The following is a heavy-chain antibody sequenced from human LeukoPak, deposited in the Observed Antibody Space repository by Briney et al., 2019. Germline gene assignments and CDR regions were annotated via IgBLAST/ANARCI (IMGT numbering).Heavy chain of an antibody. CDR1: GGSISSYY. J-gene: IGHJ4*02. CDR2: IYYSGST. Sequence: SETLSLTCTVSGGSISSYYWSWIRQPPGKGLEWIGYIYYSGSTNYNPSLKSRVAISVDTSENQVSLNLNSMTAADTAVYYCARGYGYQNFDYWGQGTLVTVSS. V-gene: IGHV4-59*12. CDR3: ARGYGYQNFDY. D-gene: IGHD5-24*01.